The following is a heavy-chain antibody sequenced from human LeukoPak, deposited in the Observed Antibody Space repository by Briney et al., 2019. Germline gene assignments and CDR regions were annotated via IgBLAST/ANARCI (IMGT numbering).Heavy chain of an antibody. Sequence: PSETLSLTCTVSGGSISSSYWSWIRQPAGKGLEWIGRFYSGSTNYNPSLKSRVTMSVDTSKNQFSLKLSSVTAADTAVYYCARVSDDYDTSGYYWGVYGLDVWGPGTTVTVSS. J-gene: IGHJ6*02. CDR3: ARVSDDYDTSGYYWGVYGLDV. CDR1: GGSISSSY. V-gene: IGHV4-4*07. D-gene: IGHD3-22*01. CDR2: FYSGST.